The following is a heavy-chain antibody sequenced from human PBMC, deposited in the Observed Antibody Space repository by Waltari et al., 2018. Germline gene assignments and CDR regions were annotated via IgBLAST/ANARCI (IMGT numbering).Heavy chain of an antibody. J-gene: IGHJ4*02. V-gene: IGHV1-2*02. CDR2: LNPNTGGT. Sequence: QVQLVQSGAEVKKPGASVKVSCKASGYTFTGYYIHWVRQAPGQGLEWMGLLNPNTGGTNYAQKFQGRVTMTRDTSISTAYMELSSLRSDDTAVYYCAREDGYSSGWYGYWGQGTLVTVSS. CDR1: GYTFTGYY. CDR3: AREDGYSSGWYGY. D-gene: IGHD6-19*01.